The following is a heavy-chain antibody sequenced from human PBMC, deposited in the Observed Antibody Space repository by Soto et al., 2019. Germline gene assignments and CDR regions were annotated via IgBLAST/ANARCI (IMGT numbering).Heavy chain of an antibody. Sequence: QLQLQESGSGLVKPSQILSLTSAVSGGSISSGGYSWSCIRQPPGKGLEWIGYIYHSGSTYYNPSLKSRITLSVDRSKNQFSLKLSSVTAADTAVYYCPRVPAPWGQGTLVTVSS. CDR3: PRVPAP. CDR2: IYHSGST. V-gene: IGHV4-30-2*01. CDR1: GGSISSGGYS. J-gene: IGHJ4*02.